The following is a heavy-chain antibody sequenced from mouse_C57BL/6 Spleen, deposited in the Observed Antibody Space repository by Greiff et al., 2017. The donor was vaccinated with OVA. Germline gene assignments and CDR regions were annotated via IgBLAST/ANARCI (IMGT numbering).Heavy chain of an antibody. J-gene: IGHJ3*01. V-gene: IGHV1-47*01. D-gene: IGHD2-1*01. CDR1: GYTFTTYP. Sequence: VQVVESGAELVKPGASVKMSCKASGYTFTTYPIEWMKQNHGKSLEWIGNFHPYNDDTKYNEKFKGKATLTVEKSSSTVYLELSRLTSDDSAVYYCARRGFYGNYLAYWGQGTLVTVSA. CDR2: FHPYNDDT. CDR3: ARRGFYGNYLAY.